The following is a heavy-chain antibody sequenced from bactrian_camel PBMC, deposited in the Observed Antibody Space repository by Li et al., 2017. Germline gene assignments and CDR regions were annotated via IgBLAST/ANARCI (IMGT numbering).Heavy chain of an antibody. CDR1: GFRFRYND. V-gene: IGHV3S40*01. J-gene: IGHJ4*01. D-gene: IGHD2*01. CDR2: ITKDATST. Sequence: VQLVKSGGGSVQAGGSLRLSCEAPGFRFRYNDMAWIRQAPGQAPEWVAAITKDATSTYYIHSVEGRFTVSRGAAKNTVYLQMNSLKPEDTAVYYCAAGRDSNMVVVVTAFQKGYWGQGTQVTVS. CDR3: AAGRDSNMVVVVTAFQKGY.